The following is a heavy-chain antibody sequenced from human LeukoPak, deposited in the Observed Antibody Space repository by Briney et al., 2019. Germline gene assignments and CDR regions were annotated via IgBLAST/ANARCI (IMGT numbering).Heavy chain of an antibody. CDR1: GYSISSGYY. D-gene: IGHD1-1*01. Sequence: SETLPLTGAVSGYSISSGYYWGWIRQPPGKGLEWRGRIYHSGSPYYNPSLKSRVTISVDTSKNQFSLKLSSVTAADTAVYYCATLYNWNDATTRAFDIWGQGTMVTVSS. CDR3: ATLYNWNDATTRAFDI. CDR2: IYHSGSP. J-gene: IGHJ3*02. V-gene: IGHV4-38-2*01.